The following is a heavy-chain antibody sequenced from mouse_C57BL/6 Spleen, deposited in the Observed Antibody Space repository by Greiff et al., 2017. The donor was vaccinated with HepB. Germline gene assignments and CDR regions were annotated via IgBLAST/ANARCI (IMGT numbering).Heavy chain of an antibody. CDR1: GYTFTDYN. CDR2: INPNNGGT. J-gene: IGHJ1*03. V-gene: IGHV1-18*01. D-gene: IGHD1-1*01. CDR3: ARDGSSYGYFDV. Sequence: EVKLQESGPELVKPGASVKIPCKASGYTFTDYNMDWVKQSHGKSLEWIGDINPNNGGTIYNQKFKGKATLTVDKSSSTAYMELRSLTSEDTAVYYCARDGSSYGYFDVWGTGTTVTVSS.